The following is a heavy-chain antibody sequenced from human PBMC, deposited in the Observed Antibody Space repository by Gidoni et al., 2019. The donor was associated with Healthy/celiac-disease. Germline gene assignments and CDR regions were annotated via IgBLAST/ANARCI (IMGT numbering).Heavy chain of an antibody. CDR3: AKDPPLRFLEWADY. CDR2: ISYDGSNK. CDR1: GFTFSSYG. D-gene: IGHD3-3*01. J-gene: IGHJ4*02. V-gene: IGHV3-30*18. Sequence: VQLVESGGGMVPPGGSLGLSCAAPGFTFSSYGMHWVRQAPGKGLEWVAVISYDGSNKYYADSVTGRFTISRDNSKNTLYLQMNSLSAEDTAVYYCAKDPPLRFLEWADYWGQGTLVTVSS.